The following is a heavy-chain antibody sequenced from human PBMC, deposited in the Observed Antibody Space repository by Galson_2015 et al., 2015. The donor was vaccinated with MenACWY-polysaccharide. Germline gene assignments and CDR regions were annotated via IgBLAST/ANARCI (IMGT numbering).Heavy chain of an antibody. CDR1: GGTFSSYA. CDR2: IIPIFGTA. D-gene: IGHD3-3*01. CDR3: ARVLTIFGVVRDGMDV. Sequence: SVKVSCKASGGTFSSYAISWVRQAPGQGLEWMGGIIPIFGTANYAQKFQGRVTITADESTSTAYMELSSLKSEDTAVYYCARVLTIFGVVRDGMDVWGQGTTVTVSS. J-gene: IGHJ6*02. V-gene: IGHV1-69*13.